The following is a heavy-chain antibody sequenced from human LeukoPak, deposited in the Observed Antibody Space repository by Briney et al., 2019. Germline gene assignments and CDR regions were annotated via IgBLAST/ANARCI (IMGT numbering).Heavy chain of an antibody. D-gene: IGHD4-23*01. Sequence: GGSLRLSCAASGFTFSDYAIAWVRQAPGKGLEWVSAISGSGGTTYYADSVKGRFTISRDNSKNTLYLQMNSLRAEDTAIYFCAKRWQGNSRALDYWGQGTLVTVSS. CDR1: GFTFSDYA. J-gene: IGHJ4*02. CDR3: AKRWQGNSRALDY. V-gene: IGHV3-23*01. CDR2: ISGSGGTT.